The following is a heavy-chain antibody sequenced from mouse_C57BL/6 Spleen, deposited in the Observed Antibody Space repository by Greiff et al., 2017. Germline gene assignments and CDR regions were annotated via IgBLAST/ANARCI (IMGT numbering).Heavy chain of an antibody. CDR2: ISSGSSTI. CDR1: GFTFSDYG. Sequence: EVMLVESGGGLVKPGGSLKLSCAASGFTFSDYGMHWVRQAPEKGLEWVAYISSGSSTIYYADTVKGRFTISRDNAKNTLFLQMTSLRSEDTAMYYCATSLLLRFDYWGQGTTLTVSS. D-gene: IGHD1-1*01. V-gene: IGHV5-17*01. CDR3: ATSLLLRFDY. J-gene: IGHJ2*01.